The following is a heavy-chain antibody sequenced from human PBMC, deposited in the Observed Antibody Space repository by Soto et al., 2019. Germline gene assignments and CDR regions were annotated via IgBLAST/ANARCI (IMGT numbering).Heavy chain of an antibody. V-gene: IGHV3-23*01. D-gene: IGHD3-9*01. CDR3: AKEGSDYDILTGSGYYGMDV. Sequence: PGGSLRLSCAASGFTFSSYALSWVRQAPGKGLEWVSAISGSATSTYYADSVKGRFTISRDNSKNTVYLQMNSLRAEDTAVYYCAKEGSDYDILTGSGYYGMDVWGQGTTVTVS. J-gene: IGHJ6*02. CDR2: ISGSATST. CDR1: GFTFSSYA.